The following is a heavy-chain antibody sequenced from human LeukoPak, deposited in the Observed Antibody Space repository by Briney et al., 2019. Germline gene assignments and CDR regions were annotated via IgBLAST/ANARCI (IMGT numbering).Heavy chain of an antibody. Sequence: GGSLRLSCAVSGFTFSGYAMNWVRQAPGKGLEWVSTISGGGGSTYYADSVKGRFTISRDNSKNTLYLQVNSLRAEDTAVYYCAKGGKWDVTPFDYWGQGTLVTVSS. CDR1: GFTFSGYA. D-gene: IGHD1-26*01. V-gene: IGHV3-23*01. CDR3: AKGGKWDVTPFDY. CDR2: ISGGGGST. J-gene: IGHJ4*02.